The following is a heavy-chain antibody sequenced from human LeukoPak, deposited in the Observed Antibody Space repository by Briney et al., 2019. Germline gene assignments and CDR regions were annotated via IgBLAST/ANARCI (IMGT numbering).Heavy chain of an antibody. Sequence: ASVKVSCKASGYTFTGYYMHWVRQAPGQGLEWMGRINPNSGGTNYAQKFQGRVTMTRDTSISTAYMKLSRLRSDDTAVYYCAASIAAAGGRNFDYWGQGTLVTVSS. CDR3: AASIAAAGGRNFDY. CDR2: INPNSGGT. D-gene: IGHD6-13*01. CDR1: GYTFTGYY. V-gene: IGHV1-2*06. J-gene: IGHJ4*02.